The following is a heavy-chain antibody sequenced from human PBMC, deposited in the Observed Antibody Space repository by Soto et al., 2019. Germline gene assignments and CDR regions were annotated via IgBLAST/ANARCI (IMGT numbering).Heavy chain of an antibody. V-gene: IGHV3-7*01. Sequence: GGSLRLSCAASGFTFSTYWMSWVRQAPGKGLEWVANIKEDGSEKYYVDSVEGRFTISRDNAKNSLYLQMTSLRAEDRALYYCAGGWGYFDSSGFPYLYAMDVWGQGATVTVSS. J-gene: IGHJ6*02. CDR2: IKEDGSEK. CDR3: AGGWGYFDSSGFPYLYAMDV. CDR1: GFTFSTYW. D-gene: IGHD3-22*01.